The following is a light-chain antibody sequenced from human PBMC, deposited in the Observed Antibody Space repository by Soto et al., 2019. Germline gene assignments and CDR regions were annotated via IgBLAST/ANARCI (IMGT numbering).Light chain of an antibody. V-gene: IGKV1-5*01. CDR2: DAS. CDR3: PQYDSSSPT. J-gene: IGKJ2*01. CDR1: QTISVW. Sequence: DIQMTQSPSTLSASVGDGVTITCRASQTISVWLAWYQQRPGKATKFLIYDASSLETGVPSRFSGSGSGTEFTLTIRSLQPDDLATYYCPQYDSSSPTFGQGTKREIK.